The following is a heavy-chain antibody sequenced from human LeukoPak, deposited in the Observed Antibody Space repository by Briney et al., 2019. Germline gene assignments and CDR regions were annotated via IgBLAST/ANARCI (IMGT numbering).Heavy chain of an antibody. D-gene: IGHD5-24*01. Sequence: ASVKVPCKTSGYTFIAYYLHWVRQAPGQGLEWMGWLNPGPGGTLYAQKFQGRVTMTRDMSMTTAYMELTELRSDDTAVYYCAAQRDPRPFDHWGQGTLITVSS. J-gene: IGHJ4*02. CDR2: LNPGPGGT. CDR3: AAQRDPRPFDH. CDR1: GYTFIAYY. V-gene: IGHV1-2*02.